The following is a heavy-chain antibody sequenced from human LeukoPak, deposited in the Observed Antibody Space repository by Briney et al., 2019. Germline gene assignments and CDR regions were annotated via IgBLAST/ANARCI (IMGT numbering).Heavy chain of an antibody. CDR1: GYIFTTYW. Sequence: PGESLKISCKGSGYIFTTYWIGWVRQMPGKGLEWMGIIYPGDSDTRYSPSFQGQVTISADKSISTAYLQWSSLKASDTAMYYCARGAYCSGGSCYFDYWGQGTLVTVSS. CDR2: IYPGDSDT. CDR3: ARGAYCSGGSCYFDY. V-gene: IGHV5-51*01. D-gene: IGHD2-15*01. J-gene: IGHJ4*02.